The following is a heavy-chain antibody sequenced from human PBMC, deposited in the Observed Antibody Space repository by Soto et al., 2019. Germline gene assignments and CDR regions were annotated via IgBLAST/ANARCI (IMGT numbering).Heavy chain of an antibody. CDR2: ISSSSSYI. CDR3: ASDIVATSTGDEDAFDI. V-gene: IGHV3-21*01. CDR1: GFTFSSYS. D-gene: IGHD5-12*01. J-gene: IGHJ3*02. Sequence: GGSLRLSCAASGFTFSSYSMNWVRQAPGKGLEWVSSISSSSSYIYYADSVKGRFTISRDNAKNSLYLQMNSLRAEDTAVYYCASDIVATSTGDEDAFDIWGQGTMVTVSS.